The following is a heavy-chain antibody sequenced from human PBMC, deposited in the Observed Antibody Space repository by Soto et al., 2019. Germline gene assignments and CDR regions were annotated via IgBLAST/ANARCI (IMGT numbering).Heavy chain of an antibody. Sequence: QVQLVESGGGVVQPGRSLRLSCAASGFTFSSYGMHWVRQAPGKGLEWVAVIWYDGSNKYYADSVKGRFTISRDNSKNTLYLQMNSLRAEDTAVYYCARGPAATLMDGMDVWGQGTTVTVSS. D-gene: IGHD2-8*01. V-gene: IGHV3-33*01. CDR2: IWYDGSNK. J-gene: IGHJ6*02. CDR1: GFTFSSYG. CDR3: ARGPAATLMDGMDV.